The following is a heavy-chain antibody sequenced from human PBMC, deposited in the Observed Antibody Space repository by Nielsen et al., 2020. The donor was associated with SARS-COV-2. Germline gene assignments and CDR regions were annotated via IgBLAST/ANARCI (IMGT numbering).Heavy chain of an antibody. D-gene: IGHD3-10*01. J-gene: IGHJ4*02. CDR2: ISYDGSDQ. CDR1: GFTFSRFG. V-gene: IGHV3-30*18. Sequence: GESLKISCAASGFTFSRFGMHWVCQTPGKGLEWVAYISYDGSDQYYEDSLKGRFTISRDNSKNILYLQMNNLRAEDTAVYYCVKDGAYYGVRGVVHFGYGGRGTVVTVSS. CDR3: VKDGAYYGVRGVVHFGY.